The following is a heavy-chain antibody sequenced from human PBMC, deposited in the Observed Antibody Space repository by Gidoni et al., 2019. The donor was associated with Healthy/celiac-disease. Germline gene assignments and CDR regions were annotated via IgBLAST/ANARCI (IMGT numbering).Heavy chain of an antibody. CDR2: ISTSGST. J-gene: IGHJ2*01. Sequence: QVQLQESGPGLVKPSQPLSLRCTVSGGSITSDSYYWSWIRQSAGKGLEWIVRISTSGSTDYNPSLKSRVTMSVDSSNNQFSLKLSSVTAADTAVYFCAAAQLDYGDYGDWYFDLWGRGTLVTVSP. V-gene: IGHV4-61*02. CDR1: GGSITSDSYY. D-gene: IGHD4-17*01. CDR3: AAAQLDYGDYGDWYFDL.